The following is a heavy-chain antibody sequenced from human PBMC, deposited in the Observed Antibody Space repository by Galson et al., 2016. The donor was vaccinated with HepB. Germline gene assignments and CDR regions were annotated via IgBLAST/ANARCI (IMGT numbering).Heavy chain of an antibody. Sequence: ETLSLTCTVSAGSISDYYWTWIRQPPGKALEWIGFIHYSATTKYNPSLKSRVTISVDTHKNQISLRLTSVTAADTAVYYCVGGKLASGWPYWGQGNLVRVSS. D-gene: IGHD4-23*01. J-gene: IGHJ4*02. CDR1: AGSISDYY. V-gene: IGHV4-59*08. CDR2: IHYSATT. CDR3: VGGKLASGWPY.